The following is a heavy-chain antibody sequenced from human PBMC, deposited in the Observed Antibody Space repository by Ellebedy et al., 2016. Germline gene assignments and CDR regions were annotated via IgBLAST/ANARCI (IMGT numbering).Heavy chain of an antibody. D-gene: IGHD2-2*01. V-gene: IGHV3-30*18. J-gene: IGHJ4*02. Sequence: GESLKIPCAASGFTFSSYGMHWVRQAPGKGLEWVAVISYDGSNKYYADSVKGRFTISRDNSKNTLYLQMNSLRAEDTAVYYCAKGMADFYCSSTSCPFDYWGQGTLVTVSS. CDR1: GFTFSSYG. CDR2: ISYDGSNK. CDR3: AKGMADFYCSSTSCPFDY.